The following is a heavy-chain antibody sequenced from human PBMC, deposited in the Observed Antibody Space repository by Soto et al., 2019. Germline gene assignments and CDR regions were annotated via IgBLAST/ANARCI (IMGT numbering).Heavy chain of an antibody. Sequence: PGGSLRLSCAASGFTFSSYSMNWVRHAPGKGLEWVSSISSSSIYIYYAASVKGRFTISRDNAKNSLYLHVTSLSAEDTPVYYCARELLGGTFSGMDVWVQGTTVT. CDR1: GFTFSSYS. D-gene: IGHD2-15*01. J-gene: IGHJ6*01. V-gene: IGHV3-21*01. CDR3: ARELLGGTFSGMDV. CDR2: ISSSSIYI.